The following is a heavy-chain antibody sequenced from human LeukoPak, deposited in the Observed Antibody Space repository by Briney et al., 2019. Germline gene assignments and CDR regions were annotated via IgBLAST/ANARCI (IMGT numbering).Heavy chain of an antibody. V-gene: IGHV3-53*01. J-gene: IGHJ4*02. Sequence: PGGSLRRSCAASGFTVSSNYMSWVRQAPGKGLEWVSVIYSGGSTYYADSVKGRFTISRDNSKNTLYLQMNSLRAEDTAVYYCAGSLAYCGGDCRLGDYWGQGTLVTVSS. CDR2: IYSGGST. D-gene: IGHD2-21*02. CDR1: GFTVSSNY. CDR3: AGSLAYCGGDCRLGDY.